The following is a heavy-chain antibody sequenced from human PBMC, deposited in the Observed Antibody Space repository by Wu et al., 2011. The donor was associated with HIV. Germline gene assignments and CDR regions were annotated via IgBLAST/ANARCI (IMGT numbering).Heavy chain of an antibody. CDR3: ARDRTALVRAPFDI. D-gene: IGHD5-18*01. CDR2: INPSGGST. V-gene: IGHV1-46*01. J-gene: IGHJ3*02. Sequence: QVQLVQSGAEVKKAGSSVKVSCKASGNTFSGYAVSWVRQAPGQGLEWMGIINPSGGSTTYAQKFQGRVTMTRDTSTSTVYMELSSLRSEDTAVYYCARDRTALVRAPFDIWGQGTMVTVSS. CDR1: GNTFSGYA.